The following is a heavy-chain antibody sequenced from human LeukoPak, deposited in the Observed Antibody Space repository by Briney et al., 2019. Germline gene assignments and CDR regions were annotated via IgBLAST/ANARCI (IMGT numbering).Heavy chain of an antibody. Sequence: GGSLRLSCAASGFNLRAYNMNWVRQAPGKGLEWVSSISTSSSYIYYADSVKGRFTISRDNAENSLYLQMHSLRVKDTALYYCARDDNWNDKPFDFWGQGTLVTVSS. CDR1: GFNLRAYN. CDR3: ARDDNWNDKPFDF. V-gene: IGHV3-21*01. CDR2: ISTSSSYI. J-gene: IGHJ4*02. D-gene: IGHD1-20*01.